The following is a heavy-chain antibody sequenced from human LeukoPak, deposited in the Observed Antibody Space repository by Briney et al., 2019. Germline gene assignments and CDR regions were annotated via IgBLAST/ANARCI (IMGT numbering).Heavy chain of an antibody. Sequence: GASVKVSCKASGYTFTGYYMHWVRQAPGQGLEWMGWINPNSGGTNYAQKFQGRVTMTRDTSISTAYMELSRLRSDDTAVYYCARDLRVYYGSGTGGFDYWGQGTLVTVSS. CDR1: GYTFTGYY. D-gene: IGHD3-10*01. CDR3: ARDLRVYYGSGTGGFDY. CDR2: INPNSGGT. J-gene: IGHJ4*02. V-gene: IGHV1-2*02.